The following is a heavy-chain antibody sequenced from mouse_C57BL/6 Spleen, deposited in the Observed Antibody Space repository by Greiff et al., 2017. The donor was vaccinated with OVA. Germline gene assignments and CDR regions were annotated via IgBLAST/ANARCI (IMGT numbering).Heavy chain of an antibody. J-gene: IGHJ3*01. CDR3: AREDSSPWFAY. Sequence: EVQLQQSGPELVKPGASVKISCKASGYTFTDYYMNWVKQSHGKSLEWIGDINPNNGGTSYNQKFKGKATLTVDKSSSTAYMELRSLTSEDSAVYYCAREDSSPWFAYWGQGTLVTVSA. CDR1: GYTFTDYY. CDR2: INPNNGGT. V-gene: IGHV1-26*01. D-gene: IGHD3-2*01.